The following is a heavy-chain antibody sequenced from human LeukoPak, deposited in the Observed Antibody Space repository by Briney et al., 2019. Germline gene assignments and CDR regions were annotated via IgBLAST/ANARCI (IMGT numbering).Heavy chain of an antibody. J-gene: IGHJ3*01. CDR2: IYPRDGST. D-gene: IGHD6-13*01. CDR3: ARDARGAAAADDAFDL. V-gene: IGHV1-46*01. CDR1: GYTFTSNY. Sequence: ASVTVSCKASGYTFTSNYIHWVRQAPGQGLEWMGMIYPRDGSTSYAQKFQGRVTVTRDTSTSTVHMELSSLRSEDTAMYYCARDARGAAAADDAFDLWGQGTVVTVSS.